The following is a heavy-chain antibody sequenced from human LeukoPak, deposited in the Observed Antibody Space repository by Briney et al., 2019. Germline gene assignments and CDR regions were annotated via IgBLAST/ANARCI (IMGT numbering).Heavy chain of an antibody. D-gene: IGHD2-21*02. V-gene: IGHV4-34*01. J-gene: IGHJ4*02. CDR2: INHSGYT. Sequence: SETLSLTCAASGVSFNDYYWSWVRQTPGKGLEWIGEINHSGYTNDSPSLKSRVTLSIDTSRKQFSLNLRSVTVADTGIYYCTRMTAGHDYWGQGTLVTVSS. CDR3: TRMTAGHDY. CDR1: GVSFNDYY.